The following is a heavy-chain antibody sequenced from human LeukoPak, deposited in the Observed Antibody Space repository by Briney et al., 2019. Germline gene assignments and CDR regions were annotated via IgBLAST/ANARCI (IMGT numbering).Heavy chain of an antibody. CDR3: ARVSEGGVVATIISFDY. Sequence: GGSLRLSCAASGFTFDSYSMSWVRQAPGKGLEWVSYITSGSSTIYYPDSVKGRFTISRDNAKNSLYLQMNSLRAEDTAVYYCARVSEGGVVATIISFDYWGQGTLVTVSS. CDR1: GFTFDSYS. D-gene: IGHD5-12*01. CDR2: ITSGSSTI. V-gene: IGHV3-48*04. J-gene: IGHJ4*02.